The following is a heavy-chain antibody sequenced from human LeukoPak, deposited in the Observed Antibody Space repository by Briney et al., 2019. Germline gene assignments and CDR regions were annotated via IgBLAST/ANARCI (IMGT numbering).Heavy chain of an antibody. V-gene: IGHV3-30*02. Sequence: GGSLRLSCAASGFIFSSYGMHWVRQAPDKGLEWVAFIRYDGSRKYYADSVKGRLTISRDNSKNTLYLQMNSLIAEDTAMYYCAKVSLNMVNDAFDIWGQGTMVSVSS. D-gene: IGHD4/OR15-4a*01. CDR2: IRYDGSRK. CDR1: GFIFSSYG. J-gene: IGHJ3*02. CDR3: AKVSLNMVNDAFDI.